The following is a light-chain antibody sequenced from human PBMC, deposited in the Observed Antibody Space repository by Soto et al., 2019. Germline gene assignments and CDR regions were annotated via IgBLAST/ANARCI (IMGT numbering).Light chain of an antibody. V-gene: IGLV1-47*01. CDR2: RNN. Sequence: QSVLTQPPSASGTPGQRVTISCSGSSSNIGSNYVYWYQQLPGTAPKLLIYRNNQRPSGVPDRFSGSKSGTSASLAISGLRSEDEADYYCAAWDDILSGLVVFGGGTKVTVL. J-gene: IGLJ2*01. CDR3: AAWDDILSGLVV. CDR1: SSNIGSNY.